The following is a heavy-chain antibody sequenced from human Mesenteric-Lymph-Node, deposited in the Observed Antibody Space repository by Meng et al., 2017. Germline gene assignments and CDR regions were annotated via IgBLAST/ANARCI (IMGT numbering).Heavy chain of an antibody. CDR2: ISAYNGNT. D-gene: IGHD2-2*01. Sequence: QVQLVQSGAEVKKPGASVKGSCEASGFIFTSYAISWVRQAPGQGLQYMGWISAYNGNTNNAQELQGRVTMTTDTSTSTAYMELRSLRFDDTAVYYCARFYCSSTSCPHVLFDYWGQGTLVTVSS. CDR1: GFIFTSYA. J-gene: IGHJ4*02. CDR3: ARFYCSSTSCPHVLFDY. V-gene: IGHV1-18*01.